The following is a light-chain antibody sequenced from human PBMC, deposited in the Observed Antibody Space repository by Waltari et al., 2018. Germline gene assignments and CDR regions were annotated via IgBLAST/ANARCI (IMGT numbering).Light chain of an antibody. CDR3: CSFAGSHTYVV. CDR2: DVN. Sequence: SALTQPRSVSGSPGQSVTISCPGTSSDVRGYNYVPWYQQTPRKAPQLMIYDVNKRPSGVPDRFSGSKSGNTASLTISGLQTEDEADYYCCSFAGSHTYVVFGGGTKLTVL. V-gene: IGLV2-11*01. J-gene: IGLJ2*01. CDR1: SSDVRGYNY.